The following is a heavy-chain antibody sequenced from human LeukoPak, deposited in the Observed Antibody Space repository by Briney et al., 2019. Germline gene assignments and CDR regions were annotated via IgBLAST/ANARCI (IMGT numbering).Heavy chain of an antibody. Sequence: GGSLRLSCTTPGFNFDDYGMSWVRQVPGKGLGWVSSINWSGSTTTYADSVKGRFTISRDSGKNSLHLQMHSLRVEDTAFYYCAREVQFALFDYWGQGTLVTVSS. D-gene: IGHD4-11*01. CDR2: INWSGSTT. J-gene: IGHJ4*02. CDR1: GFNFDDYG. CDR3: AREVQFALFDY. V-gene: IGHV3-20*04.